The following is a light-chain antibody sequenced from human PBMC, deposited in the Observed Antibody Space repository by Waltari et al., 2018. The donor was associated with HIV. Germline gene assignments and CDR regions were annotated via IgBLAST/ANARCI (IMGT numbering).Light chain of an antibody. J-gene: IGLJ2*01. CDR3: QLWDNNNAV. CDR2: QDT. CDR1: TLGDKF. V-gene: IGLV3-1*01. Sequence: SYVLTQPPSMSVSPGQTASITCSGDTLGDKFVCWYQQRPGQSPLMVIYQDTERPSGVPERFSGSNSGNTATLTISGTQPLDEADYYCQLWDNNNAVFGGGTKLTVL.